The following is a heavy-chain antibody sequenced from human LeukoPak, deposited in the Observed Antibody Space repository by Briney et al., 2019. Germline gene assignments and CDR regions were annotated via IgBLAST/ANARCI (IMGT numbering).Heavy chain of an antibody. V-gene: IGHV1-2*02. J-gene: IGHJ4*02. CDR1: GYTLTCYY. CDR3: ARDRYRAPTDY. CDR2: INPNSGGT. D-gene: IGHD1-26*01. Sequence: ASVKVSCKASGYTLTCYYMHWVRQAPGQGLEWMGWINPNSGGTNYAQKFQGRVTMTRDTSISTAYMELSRLRSDDTAVYYCARDRYRAPTDYWGQGTLVTVSS.